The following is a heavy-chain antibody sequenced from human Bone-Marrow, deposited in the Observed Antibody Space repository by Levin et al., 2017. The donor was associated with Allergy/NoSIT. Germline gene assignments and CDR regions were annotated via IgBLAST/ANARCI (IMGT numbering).Heavy chain of an antibody. CDR3: ARDRGYSGYDLGGYYYYMDV. CDR2: IYTSGST. Sequence: SQTLSLTCTVSGGSISSGSYYWSWIRQPAGKGLEWIGRIYTSGSTNYNPSLKSRVTISVDTSKNQFSLKLSSVTAADTAVYYCARDRGYSGYDLGGYYYYMDVWGKGTTVTVSS. J-gene: IGHJ6*03. D-gene: IGHD5-12*01. V-gene: IGHV4-61*02. CDR1: GGSISSGSYY.